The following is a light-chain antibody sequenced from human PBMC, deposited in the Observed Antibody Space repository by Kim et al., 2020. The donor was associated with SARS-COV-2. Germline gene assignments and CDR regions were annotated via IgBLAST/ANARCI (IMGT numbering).Light chain of an antibody. J-gene: IGLJ2*01. V-gene: IGLV3-19*01. Sequence: SSELTQDPAVSVALGQTVSITCQGDSLRSYYATWYQQKPGQAPILVIYGKNNRPSGIPDRFSCSSSGNTASLTITGTQAGDEADYYLNSRARNDNVCFGG. CDR1: SLRSYY. CDR3: NSRARNDNVC. CDR2: GKN.